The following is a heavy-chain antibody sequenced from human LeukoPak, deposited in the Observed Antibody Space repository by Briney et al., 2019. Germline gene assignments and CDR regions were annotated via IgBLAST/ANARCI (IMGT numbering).Heavy chain of an antibody. CDR2: ISGSGAST. CDR1: GFTFRSYA. CDR3: AKVVKVVRGVISS. Sequence: GGSLRLSCAASGFTFRSYAMSWVRQAPGKGLEWVSSISGSGASTYYADSVKGRFTISRDNSKNTLYLQMNRLRAEDTAVYYCAKVVKVVRGVISSWGQGTLVTVSS. J-gene: IGHJ4*02. D-gene: IGHD3-10*01. V-gene: IGHV3-23*01.